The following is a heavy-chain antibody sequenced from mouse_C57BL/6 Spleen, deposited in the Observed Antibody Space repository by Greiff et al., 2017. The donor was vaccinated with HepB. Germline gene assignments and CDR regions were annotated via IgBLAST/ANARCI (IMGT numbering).Heavy chain of an antibody. CDR3: ARGTAQALAY. V-gene: IGHV1-69*01. CDR2: IDPSDSYT. Sequence: VKLQQPGAELVMPGASVKLSCKASGYTFTSYWMHWVKQRPGQGLEWIGEIDPSDSYTNYNQKFKGKSTLTVDKSSSTAYMQLSSLTSEDSAVYYCARGTAQALAYWGQGTLVTVSA. D-gene: IGHD3-2*02. CDR1: GYTFTSYW. J-gene: IGHJ3*01.